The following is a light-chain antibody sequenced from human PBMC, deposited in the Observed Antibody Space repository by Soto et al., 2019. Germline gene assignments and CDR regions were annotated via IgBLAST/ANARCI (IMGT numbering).Light chain of an antibody. V-gene: IGKV3-15*01. Sequence: EIVMTQSPATLSVAQGERATLSCRASQSVNSNLAWYQQKPGQAPRLLIYGASTRATGIPARFSGSGSGTEFTLTISSLQSEDFAVYYCQQYNNWPLLTFGQGTKV. CDR1: QSVNSN. CDR2: GAS. J-gene: IGKJ1*01. CDR3: QQYNNWPLLT.